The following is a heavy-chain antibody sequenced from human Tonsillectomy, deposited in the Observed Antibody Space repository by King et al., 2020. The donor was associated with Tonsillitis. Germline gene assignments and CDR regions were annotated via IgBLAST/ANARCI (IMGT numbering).Heavy chain of an antibody. CDR1: GFTFSSYS. V-gene: IGHV3-21*01. CDR2: ISTSSSFI. J-gene: IGHJ3*02. Sequence: VQLVESGGGLVKPGGSLRLSCAASGFTFSSYSMNWVRQAPGKGLEWVSSISTSSSFIFYADSVKGRFTISRDNAKNSLYLQMKSLRAEDTAVYYCARDLVDQALVAGGGAFDIWGHGTMVTVSS. CDR3: ARDLVDQALVAGGGAFDI. D-gene: IGHD5-18*01.